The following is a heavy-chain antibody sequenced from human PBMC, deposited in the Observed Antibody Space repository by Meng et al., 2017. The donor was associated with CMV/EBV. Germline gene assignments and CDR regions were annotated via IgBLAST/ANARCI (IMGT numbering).Heavy chain of an antibody. Sequence: QWHLPGSAPALMKLSEPLSLTCTVPGGSSSSYCWSWIRQPAGKGLEWIGRIYTSGSTNYNPSLKSRVTMSVDTSKNQFSLKLSSVTAADTAVYYCARHGDTAMVVGIDYWGQGTLVTVSS. J-gene: IGHJ4*02. CDR1: GGSSSSYC. D-gene: IGHD5-18*01. CDR3: ARHGDTAMVVGIDY. V-gene: IGHV4-4*07. CDR2: IYTSGST.